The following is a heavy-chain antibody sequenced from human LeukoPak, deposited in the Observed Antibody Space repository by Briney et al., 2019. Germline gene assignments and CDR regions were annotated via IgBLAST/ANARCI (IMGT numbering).Heavy chain of an antibody. CDR1: GFTFSSYS. CDR3: AKRFLDTAMGDFDY. D-gene: IGHD5-18*01. J-gene: IGHJ4*02. Sequence: GGSLRLSCAASGFTFSSYSMHWVRQAPGKGLEWVAVISYDGSNKYYADSVKGRFTISRDNSKNTLYLQMNSLRAEDTAVYYCAKRFLDTAMGDFDYWGQGTLVTVSS. V-gene: IGHV3-30*18. CDR2: ISYDGSNK.